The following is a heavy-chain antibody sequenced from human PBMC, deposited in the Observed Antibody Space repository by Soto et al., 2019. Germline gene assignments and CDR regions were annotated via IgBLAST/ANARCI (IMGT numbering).Heavy chain of an antibody. CDR1: GFTFSSYS. Sequence: GGSLRLSCAASGFTFSSYSMNWVRQAPGKGLEWVSSISSSSSYIYYADSVKGRFTISRDNAKNSLYLQMNSLRAEDTAVYYCARDGYSIVVVPAAMGSIPVWGKGTTVTVSS. J-gene: IGHJ6*04. CDR3: ARDGYSIVVVPAAMGSIPV. V-gene: IGHV3-21*01. CDR2: ISSSSSYI. D-gene: IGHD2-2*01.